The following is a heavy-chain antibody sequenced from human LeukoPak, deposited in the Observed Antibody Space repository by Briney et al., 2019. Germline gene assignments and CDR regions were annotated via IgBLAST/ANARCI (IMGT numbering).Heavy chain of an antibody. D-gene: IGHD3-10*01. CDR3: ARDIGSGSYYPPYYFDY. J-gene: IGHJ4*02. CDR1: GYTFTSYD. CDR2: MNPNSGNT. Sequence: ASVKVSCKASGYTFTSYDINWVRQATGQGLEWMGWMNPNSGNTGYAQKFQGRVTIIADKSTSTAYMELSSLRSEDTAVYYCARDIGSGSYYPPYYFDYWGQGTLVTISS. V-gene: IGHV1-8*03.